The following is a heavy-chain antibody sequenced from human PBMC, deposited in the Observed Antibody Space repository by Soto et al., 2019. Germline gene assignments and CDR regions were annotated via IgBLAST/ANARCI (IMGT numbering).Heavy chain of an antibody. CDR3: ARSLEDFWSGYKYYFDY. J-gene: IGHJ4*02. CDR2: ISSSSSTI. V-gene: IGHV3-48*02. CDR1: GFTFSSYS. D-gene: IGHD3-3*01. Sequence: GGSLRLSCAASGFTFSSYSMNWVRQAPGKGLEWVSYISSSSSTIYYADSVKGRFTISRDNAKNSLYLQMNSLRDEDTAVYYYARSLEDFWSGYKYYFDYWGQGTLVTVSS.